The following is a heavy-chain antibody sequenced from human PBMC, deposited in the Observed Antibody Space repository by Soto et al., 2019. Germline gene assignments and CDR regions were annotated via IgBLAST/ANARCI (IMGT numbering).Heavy chain of an antibody. Sequence: PGESLKISCKGSGYSFTSYWIGWVRQMPGKGLEWMGIIYPGDSDTRYSPSFQGQVTISVDKSKNQFSLKLSSVTAADTAVYYCARVRITIFGVVQKPYPDYMDVWGKGTTVTVSS. J-gene: IGHJ6*03. V-gene: IGHV5-51*01. CDR3: ARVRITIFGVVQKPYPDYMDV. CDR2: IYPGDSDT. CDR1: GYSFTSYW. D-gene: IGHD3-3*01.